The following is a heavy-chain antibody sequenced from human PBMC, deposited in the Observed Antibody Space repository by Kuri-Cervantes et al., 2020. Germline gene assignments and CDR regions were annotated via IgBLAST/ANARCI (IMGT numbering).Heavy chain of an antibody. CDR3: ARRPNSGSFLGTFDI. J-gene: IGHJ3*02. Sequence: SETLSLTCTVSGDSVTSGSYYWNWIRQPPGKRLEWIGYIHNSGSTYYNPSLKSRVTISVDTSKNQFSLKLNSVTAADTAVYYCARRPNSGSFLGTFDIWGQGTMITVSS. CDR2: IHNSGST. D-gene: IGHD1-26*01. CDR1: GDSVTSGSYY. V-gene: IGHV4-61*01.